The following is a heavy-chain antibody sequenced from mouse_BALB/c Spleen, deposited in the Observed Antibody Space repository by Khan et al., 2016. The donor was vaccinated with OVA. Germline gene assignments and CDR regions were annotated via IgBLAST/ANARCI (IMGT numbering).Heavy chain of an antibody. V-gene: IGHV1-76*01. CDR2: IYPETGST. CDR1: GYIFTSYW. J-gene: IGHJ4*01. D-gene: IGHD1-1*01. Sequence: QVHVKQSGAELVRPGASVKLSCKTSGYIFTSYWIHWVKQGSGQGLEWIARIYPETGSTYSNEKFKDTATLTAAKSSRTAYLQLRSLQSEASDVLCCARNDYGSTGTMDYGGKGTSVTVSS. CDR3: ARNDYGSTGTMDY.